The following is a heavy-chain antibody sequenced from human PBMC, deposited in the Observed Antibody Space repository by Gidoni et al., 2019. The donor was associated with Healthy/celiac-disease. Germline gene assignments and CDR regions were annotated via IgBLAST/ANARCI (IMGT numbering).Heavy chain of an antibody. CDR1: GFPFSSYS. CDR3: ARDKNDYYDSSGLFWFDP. D-gene: IGHD3-22*01. J-gene: IGHJ5*02. V-gene: IGHV3-21*01. CDR2: ISSSSSYI. Sequence: EVQLVESGGGLVKPGGSLRRSCAASGFPFSSYSMNWVRQAPGQGLGWVSSISSSSSYIYYADSVKGRFTISRDNAKNSLYLQMNSLRAEDTAVYYCARDKNDYYDSSGLFWFDPWGQGTLVTVSS.